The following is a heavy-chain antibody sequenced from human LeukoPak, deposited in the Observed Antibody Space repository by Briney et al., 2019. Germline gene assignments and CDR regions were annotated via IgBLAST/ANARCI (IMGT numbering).Heavy chain of an antibody. Sequence: GGSLRLSCAASGFTFSSYAMSWVRQAPGKGLEWVSAISGSGGSTYYADSLKGRFTISRDNSKNTLYLQMNSLRAEDTAVYYCARVLNYYDSSGYYFSYWGQGTLVTVSS. CDR1: GFTFSSYA. J-gene: IGHJ4*02. D-gene: IGHD3-22*01. CDR3: ARVLNYYDSSGYYFSY. V-gene: IGHV3-23*01. CDR2: ISGSGGST.